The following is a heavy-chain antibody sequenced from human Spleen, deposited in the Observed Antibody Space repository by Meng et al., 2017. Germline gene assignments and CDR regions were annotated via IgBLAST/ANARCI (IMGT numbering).Heavy chain of an antibody. CDR2: ISSSSGYI. Sequence: LTCAASGFTFSSYSMNWVRQAPGKGLEWVSSISSSSGYIYYADSVKGRFTISRDNAKNSLYLQMNSLRAEDTAVYYCARVRQLLVPGTEYFHHWGQGTLVTVSS. D-gene: IGHD6-13*01. V-gene: IGHV3-21*01. CDR3: ARVRQLLVPGTEYFHH. J-gene: IGHJ1*01. CDR1: GFTFSSYS.